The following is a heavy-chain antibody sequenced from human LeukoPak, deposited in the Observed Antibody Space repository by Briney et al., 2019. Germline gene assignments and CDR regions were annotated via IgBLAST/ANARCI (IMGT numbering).Heavy chain of an antibody. CDR2: IYYSGST. V-gene: IGHV4-39*01. Sequence: PSETLSLTCTVSGGSISSSSYYWGWIRQPPGKGLEWIGSIYYSGSTYYNPSLKSRVTISVDTSKNQFSLKLSSVTAADTAVYYCARHTDTYYYDSSGYPDAFDIWGQGTMVTVSS. J-gene: IGHJ3*02. CDR3: ARHTDTYYYDSSGYPDAFDI. D-gene: IGHD3-22*01. CDR1: GGSISSSSYY.